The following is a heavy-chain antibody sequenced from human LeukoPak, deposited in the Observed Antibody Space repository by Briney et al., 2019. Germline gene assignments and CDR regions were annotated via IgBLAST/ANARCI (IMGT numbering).Heavy chain of an antibody. V-gene: IGHV7-4-1*02. J-gene: IGHJ4*02. CDR1: GYTFTSYA. Sequence: ASVKASCKASGYTFTSYAMNWVRQAPGQGLEWMGWINTNTGNPTYAQGFTGRFVFSLDTSVSTAYLQISSLKAEDTAVYYCARWGSGYYHRPYDYWGQGTLVTVSS. CDR2: INTNTGNP. CDR3: ARWGSGYYHRPYDY. D-gene: IGHD3-22*01.